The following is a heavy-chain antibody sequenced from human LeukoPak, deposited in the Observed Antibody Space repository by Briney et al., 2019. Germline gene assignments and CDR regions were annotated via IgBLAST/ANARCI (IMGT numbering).Heavy chain of an antibody. J-gene: IGHJ4*02. CDR2: IRHDGSNK. CDR1: GFIFSNYG. CDR3: AKDRWLQGYFDY. Sequence: GGSLRLSCTTSGFIFSNYGMHWVRQGPGKGLERVAFIRHDGSNKYYADSVEGRCTISRDNSKKTVYLQMNSLRTEDTAVYYCAKDRWLQGYFDYWGQGTLVTVSS. D-gene: IGHD5-24*01. V-gene: IGHV3-30*02.